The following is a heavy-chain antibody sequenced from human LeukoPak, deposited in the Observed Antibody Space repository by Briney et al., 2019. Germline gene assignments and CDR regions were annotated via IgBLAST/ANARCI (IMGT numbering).Heavy chain of an antibody. V-gene: IGHV3-33*01. CDR1: GFTFSSSG. CDR3: AGDAPGYFDH. CDR2: IWHDGSNK. Sequence: GSLRLSCAASGFTFSSSGMHWVRQAPGKGLEWVALIWHDGSNKYYADSVKGRFTISRDNSKNTLYLQMNSLRAEDTAVYYCAGDAPGYFDHWGQGTLVTVSS. J-gene: IGHJ4*02.